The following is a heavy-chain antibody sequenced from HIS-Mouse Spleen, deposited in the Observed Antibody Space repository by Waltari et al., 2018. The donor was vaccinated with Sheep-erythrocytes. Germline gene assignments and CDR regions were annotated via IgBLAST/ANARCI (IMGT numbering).Heavy chain of an antibody. J-gene: IGHJ6*02. CDR3: TSSGEMATNYYYYGMDV. V-gene: IGHV3-15*01. Sequence: EVQLVESGGGLVKPGGSLRLSCAASGFTFSNAWMSWVRQAPGKGLGWVGRIKSKTDGGKTDYAAPVKGRFTISRDDSKNTLYLQMNSLKTEDTAVYYCTSSGEMATNYYYYGMDVWGQGTTVTVSS. CDR2: IKSKTDGGKT. D-gene: IGHD5-12*01. CDR1: GFTFSNAW.